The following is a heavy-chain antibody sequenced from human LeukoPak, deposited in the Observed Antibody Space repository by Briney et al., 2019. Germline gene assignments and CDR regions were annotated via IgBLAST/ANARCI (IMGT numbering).Heavy chain of an antibody. CDR3: ARGTGY. V-gene: IGHV1-18*01. CDR1: GYTFKSYG. Sequence: SVKVSCKASGYTFKSYGITWVRQAPGQGLEWMGWISIYNGKTNYVEKLRGRVTMTADTSTSTAFMELSGLRSDDTAVYYCARGTGYWGQGTLVTVSS. CDR2: ISIYNGKT. J-gene: IGHJ4*02. D-gene: IGHD1-14*01.